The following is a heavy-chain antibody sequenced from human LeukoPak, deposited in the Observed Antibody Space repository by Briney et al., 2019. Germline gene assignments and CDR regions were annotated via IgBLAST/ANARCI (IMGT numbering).Heavy chain of an antibody. V-gene: IGHV3-48*01. CDR3: ARDWETTVSTTSDY. Sequence: GGSLRLSCAASGLSFSSYSMNWFRQAPGKGLEWVSYISSSSSTIYYADSVKGRFTISRDNAKNSLYLQMNSLRAEDTAVYYCARDWETTVSTTSDYWGQGTLVTVSS. J-gene: IGHJ4*02. D-gene: IGHD4-11*01. CDR2: ISSSSSTI. CDR1: GLSFSSYS.